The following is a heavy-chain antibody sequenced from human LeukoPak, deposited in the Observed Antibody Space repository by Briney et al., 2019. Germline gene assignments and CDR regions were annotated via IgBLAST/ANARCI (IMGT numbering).Heavy chain of an antibody. D-gene: IGHD7-27*01. V-gene: IGHV3-7*01. CDR1: GFTLNSFF. Sequence: GGSLRLSCAAPGFTLNSFFLKSVRLTQGRELEWVACISQDGSETFYMDSVRGRFTISRDNTKNSLYLQMDSLRAEDTAVYFCVRDLGHSRHYFEYWGQGTLVTVSS. J-gene: IGHJ4*02. CDR2: ISQDGSET. CDR3: VRDLGHSRHYFEY.